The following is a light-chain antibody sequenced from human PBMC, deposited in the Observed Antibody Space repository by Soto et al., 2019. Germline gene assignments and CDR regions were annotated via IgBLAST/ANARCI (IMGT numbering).Light chain of an antibody. CDR2: AAS. Sequence: DIQMSQSPSSLSASVGDRVTITCRASQGIGDALGWYQQKPGKAPKRLIYAASTLQSGVPSRFSASGSGTEFTLTISSLQPDDFATYYCLQHNEFWWTFGQGTKVDIK. V-gene: IGKV1-17*01. J-gene: IGKJ1*01. CDR3: LQHNEFWWT. CDR1: QGIGDA.